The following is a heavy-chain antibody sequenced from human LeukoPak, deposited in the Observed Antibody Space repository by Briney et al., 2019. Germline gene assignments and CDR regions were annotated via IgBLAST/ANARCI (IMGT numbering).Heavy chain of an antibody. D-gene: IGHD1-26*01. CDR2: TWFAGINK. CDR3: ARDRSAGAYYYGMDV. Sequence: GGSLRLSCAASGFTFSSYGTHWVRQAPGKGLEWVAVTWFAGINKYYADSVKGRFTISRDNSKNTLYLQMNSLRAEDTAVYYCARDRSAGAYYYGMDVWGQGTTVTVSS. J-gene: IGHJ6*02. CDR1: GFTFSSYG. V-gene: IGHV3-33*01.